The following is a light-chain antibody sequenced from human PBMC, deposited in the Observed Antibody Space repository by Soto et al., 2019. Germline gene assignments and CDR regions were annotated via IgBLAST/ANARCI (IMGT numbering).Light chain of an antibody. CDR2: SNN. V-gene: IGLV1-44*01. Sequence: QSVLTQPPSASGTPGQRVTISCSGSSSNIGSNNVNWYQQLPGTPPKLLIYSNNQRPSGVPDRFSGSKSGTSASLAISGLQSEDEADYYCAAWDDSLNGFYVFGTGTKVTVL. CDR1: SSNIGSNN. J-gene: IGLJ1*01. CDR3: AAWDDSLNGFYV.